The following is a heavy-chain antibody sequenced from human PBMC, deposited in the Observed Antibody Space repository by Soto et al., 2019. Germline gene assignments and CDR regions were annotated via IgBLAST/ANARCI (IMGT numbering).Heavy chain of an antibody. Sequence: ASVKVSCKASGYTFTSYGISWVRQAPGQGLEWMGWISAHNGNTNYAQKLQGRVTVTTDTSTSTAYMELRSLRSDDTAVYYCARVRDFWSGHPFDYWGQGTLDTVSS. CDR1: GYTFTSYG. CDR3: ARVRDFWSGHPFDY. J-gene: IGHJ4*02. V-gene: IGHV1-18*01. D-gene: IGHD3-3*01. CDR2: ISAHNGNT.